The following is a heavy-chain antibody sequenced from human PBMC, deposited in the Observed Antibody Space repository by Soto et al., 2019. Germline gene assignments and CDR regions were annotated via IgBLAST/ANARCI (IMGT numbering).Heavy chain of an antibody. Sequence: GESLKISCKGSGYSFTSYWIGWVRQMPGKGLEWMGIIYPGDSDTRYSPSFQGQVTISADKSISTAYLQWSSLKASDTAMYYCARFTIFGGGYYYGMDVWGQGTTVTVSS. CDR3: ARFTIFGGGYYYGMDV. J-gene: IGHJ6*02. D-gene: IGHD3-3*01. V-gene: IGHV5-51*01. CDR1: GYSFTSYW. CDR2: IYPGDSDT.